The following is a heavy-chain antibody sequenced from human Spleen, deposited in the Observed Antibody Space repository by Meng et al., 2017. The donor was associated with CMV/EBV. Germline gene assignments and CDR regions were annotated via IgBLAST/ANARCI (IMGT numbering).Heavy chain of an antibody. CDR1: GFTFSSYS. CDR3: ARMTTVTRDAFDI. J-gene: IGHJ3*02. CDR2: IYSGGST. V-gene: IGHV3-53*01. D-gene: IGHD4-11*01. Sequence: GESLKISCAASGFTFSSYSMNWVRQAPGKGLEWVSVIYSGGSTYYADSVKGRFTISRDNSKNTLYLQMNSLRAEDTAVYYCARMTTVTRDAFDIWGQGTMVTVSS.